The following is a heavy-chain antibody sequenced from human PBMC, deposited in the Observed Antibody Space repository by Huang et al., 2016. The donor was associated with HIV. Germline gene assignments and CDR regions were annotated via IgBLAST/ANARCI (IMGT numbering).Heavy chain of an antibody. CDR1: EDSVSGNSIH. D-gene: IGHD3-22*01. CDR2: TYCRSKWYN. CDR3: AGGHDFYYDRRGYSFDY. Sequence: QLQQSGPGLLKPSQTLSLTCAISEDSVSGNSIHWNWIRQSPSRGLEWLGRTYCRSKWYNEYAESGKSRMTIDTDTSKTQFSMQLKAVVPEDTAVYFCAGGHDFYYDRRGYSFDYWGQGSLVTVSS. J-gene: IGHJ4*02. V-gene: IGHV6-1*01.